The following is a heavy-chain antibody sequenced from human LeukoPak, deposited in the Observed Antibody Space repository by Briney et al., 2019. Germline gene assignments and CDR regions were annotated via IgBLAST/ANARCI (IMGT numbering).Heavy chain of an antibody. CDR1: GGSVSSGSYF. Sequence: SETLCLTCTVSGGSVSSGSYFWSWIRQPPGKGLEWIGFLYYSGNTKFNPSLESRVTISVDTSKNQFSLKLSSLTAADTAVYYCARAGLSSGWNYWGRGTLVTVSS. V-gene: IGHV4-61*01. J-gene: IGHJ4*02. CDR3: ARAGLSSGWNY. D-gene: IGHD6-19*01. CDR2: LYYSGNT.